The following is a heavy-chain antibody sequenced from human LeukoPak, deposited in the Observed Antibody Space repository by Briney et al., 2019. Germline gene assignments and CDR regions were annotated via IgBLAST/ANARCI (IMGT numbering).Heavy chain of an antibody. V-gene: IGHV3-30*18. CDR3: AKDGPVDTMVRWFIGY. CDR2: ISYDGSNK. CDR1: GFTFSSYG. Sequence: GGSLRLSCAASGFTFSSYGMHWVRQAPGKGLEWVAVISYDGSNKYYADSVKGRFTISRDNSKNTLYLQMNSLRAEDTAVYYCAKDGPVDTMVRWFIGYWGQGTLVTVSS. D-gene: IGHD3-10*01. J-gene: IGHJ4*02.